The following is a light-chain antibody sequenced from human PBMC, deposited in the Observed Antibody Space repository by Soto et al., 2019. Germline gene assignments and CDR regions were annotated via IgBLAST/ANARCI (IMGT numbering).Light chain of an antibody. CDR2: RSN. V-gene: IGLV1-47*01. Sequence: QSVLTQPPSASGTPGQRVTISCSGSSSNIGSNYVFWYQQLPGTAPKLLIYRSNQRPSGVPDRFSGSKSGTSASLAISGLRSDDEADYYCAAWDDSLTGYVFGTGTKVTV. J-gene: IGLJ1*01. CDR3: AAWDDSLTGYV. CDR1: SSNIGSNY.